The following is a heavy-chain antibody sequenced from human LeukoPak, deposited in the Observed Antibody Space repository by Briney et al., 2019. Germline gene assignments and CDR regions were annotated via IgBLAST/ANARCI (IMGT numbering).Heavy chain of an antibody. Sequence: PGGSLRLSCAASGFIFSNYAMSWVRQAPGKGLEWVSTISGSGGSTYYADSVKGRFTISRDNSRNTLYLQVNSLRAEDTAVYYCVSNPTRGGWPKRRYYYYMDVWGKGTTVTVSS. CDR3: VSNPTRGGWPKRRYYYYMDV. CDR2: ISGSGGST. V-gene: IGHV3-23*01. CDR1: GFIFSNYA. J-gene: IGHJ6*03. D-gene: IGHD6-19*01.